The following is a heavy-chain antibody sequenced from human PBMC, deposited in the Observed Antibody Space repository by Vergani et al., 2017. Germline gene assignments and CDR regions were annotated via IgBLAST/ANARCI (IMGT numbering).Heavy chain of an antibody. CDR2: ISSSSSYI. CDR3: ARGVGGYVYGDYERRYYYDYMDV. D-gene: IGHD4-17*01. CDR1: GFTFSSYS. Sequence: EVQLVESGGGLVKPGGSLRLSCAASGFTFSSYSLNWVRQAPGKGLEWVSSISSSSSYIYYADSVKGRFTISRDNAKNALYLQMNSLRAEDTAVYYCARGVGGYVYGDYERRYYYDYMDVWGKGTTVTVSS. V-gene: IGHV3-21*01. J-gene: IGHJ6*03.